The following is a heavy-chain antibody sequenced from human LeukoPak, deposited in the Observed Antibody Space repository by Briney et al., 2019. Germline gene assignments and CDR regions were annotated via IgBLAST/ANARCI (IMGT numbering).Heavy chain of an antibody. CDR1: GFTFSSYW. Sequence: GGSLRLSCAASGFTFSSYWMSWVRQAPGKGLEWVANIKQDGSEKYYVDSVKGRFTISRDNAKNSLYLQMNSLRAEDTAVYYCARVIVGNNYDILTGYYIPLHFDYWGQGTLVTVYS. V-gene: IGHV3-7*05. J-gene: IGHJ4*02. CDR3: ARVIVGNNYDILTGYYIPLHFDY. CDR2: IKQDGSEK. D-gene: IGHD3-9*01.